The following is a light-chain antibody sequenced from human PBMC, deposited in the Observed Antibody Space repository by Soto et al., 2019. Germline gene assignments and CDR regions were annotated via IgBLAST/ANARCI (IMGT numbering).Light chain of an antibody. CDR3: TQATQFPHALLT. CDR2: AAS. J-gene: IGKJ4*01. CDR1: QSISSSY. Sequence: EIVLTQSPGTLSLSPGERATLSCRASQSISSSYLAWYQQKPGQAPRLLIYAASSRATGIPDRFSGSGAGTDFTLKISRVEAEDVGVYYCTQATQFPHALLTFGGGTKVEIK. V-gene: IGKV3-20*01.